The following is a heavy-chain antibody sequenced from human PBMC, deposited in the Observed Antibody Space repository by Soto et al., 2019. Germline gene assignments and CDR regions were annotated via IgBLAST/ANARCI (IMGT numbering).Heavy chain of an antibody. J-gene: IGHJ6*02. CDR2: ITQDGSEK. CDR3: ARGGSPYYYYGMDV. D-gene: IGHD3-16*01. V-gene: IGHV3-7*05. CDR1: GFTFSSYW. Sequence: EVQLVESGGGLVQPGGSLRLSCAASGFTFSSYWMSWVRQAPGKGLELVANITQDGSEKYYVDSVKGRFTIARDNAKISLYLQMNSLRADDTAVYYCARGGSPYYYYGMDVWGQGTTVTVSS.